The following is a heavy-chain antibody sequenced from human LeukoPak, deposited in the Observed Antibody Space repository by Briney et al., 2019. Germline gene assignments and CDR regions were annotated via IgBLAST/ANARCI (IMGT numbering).Heavy chain of an antibody. CDR2: IYSGGST. CDR1: GFTVSSNY. J-gene: IGHJ4*02. Sequence: PGGSLRLSCAASGFTVSSNYMSWVRQAPGKGLEWVSVIYSGGSTYYADSVKGRFTISRDSSKNTLYLQMNSLRAEDTAVYYCAVYPTYYYGSGSYWDYWGQGTLVTVSS. CDR3: AVYPTYYYGSGSYWDY. V-gene: IGHV3-66*01. D-gene: IGHD3-10*01.